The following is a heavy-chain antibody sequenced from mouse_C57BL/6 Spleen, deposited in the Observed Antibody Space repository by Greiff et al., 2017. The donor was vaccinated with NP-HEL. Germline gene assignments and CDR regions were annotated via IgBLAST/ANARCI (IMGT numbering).Heavy chain of an antibody. D-gene: IGHD1-3*01. CDR1: GYSITSGYY. CDR3: ARAKVNYEDAMDY. V-gene: IGHV3-6*01. Sequence: DVKLQESGPGLVKPSQSLSLTCSVTGYSITSGYYWNWIRQFPGNKLEWMGYISYDGSNNYNPSLKNRISITRDTSKNQFFLKLNSVTTEDTATYYCARAKVNYEDAMDYWGQGTSVTVSS. J-gene: IGHJ4*01. CDR2: ISYDGSN.